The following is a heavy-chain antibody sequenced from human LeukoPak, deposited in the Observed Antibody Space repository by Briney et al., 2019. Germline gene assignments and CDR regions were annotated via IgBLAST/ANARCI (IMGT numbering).Heavy chain of an antibody. D-gene: IGHD3-16*02. Sequence: SETLSLTCTVSGGSISGSYWSWIRQPPGRGLEWIAYMYNSGSTNYNPSLKSRVTISIDTSKNQFSLKLSSVTAADTAVYYCARSYYEYVRGSYPYFNNWGQGTLVTVSS. J-gene: IGHJ4*02. CDR1: GGSISGSY. V-gene: IGHV4-59*12. CDR2: MYNSGST. CDR3: ARSYYEYVRGSYPYFNN.